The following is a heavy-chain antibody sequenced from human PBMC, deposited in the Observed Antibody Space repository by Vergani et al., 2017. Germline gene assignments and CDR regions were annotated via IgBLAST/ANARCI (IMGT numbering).Heavy chain of an antibody. CDR2: IHTGGRT. V-gene: IGHV4-61*02. CDR1: GESIRSGSHY. Sequence: QVKLQESGPGLLKPSQTLSLTCTVSGESIRSGSHYWSWIRQPAGQGPEWIGHIHTGGRTALNPSFKSRVSISVDTAKSQFSLKLNSVTVADTAVYYCARSRPYCTSGSCPAIWGQGTLVTVSS. J-gene: IGHJ4*02. CDR3: ARSRPYCTSGSCPAI. D-gene: IGHD2-15*01.